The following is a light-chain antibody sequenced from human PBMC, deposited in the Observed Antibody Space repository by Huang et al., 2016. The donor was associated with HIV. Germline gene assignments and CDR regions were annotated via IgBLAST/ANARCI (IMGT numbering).Light chain of an antibody. CDR3: MEAQHRT. V-gene: IGKV2-28*01. J-gene: IGKJ2*01. Sequence: DIVMTQTPVSLPATPGEPASISCRSSQSLLHSNGYNYVDWYVQKPGQYPQLLIYLGSNRASGVPDRFSGSGSGTDVTLKISRVEAEDVGVYYCMEAQHRTFGQGTRLEIK. CDR2: LGS. CDR1: QSLLHSNGYNY.